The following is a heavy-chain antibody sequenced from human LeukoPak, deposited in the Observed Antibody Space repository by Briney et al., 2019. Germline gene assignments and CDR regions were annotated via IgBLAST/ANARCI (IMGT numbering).Heavy chain of an antibody. CDR1: GGSFSGYY. D-gene: IGHD3-3*01. J-gene: IGHJ5*02. V-gene: IGHV4-34*01. CDR3: ARMGQYYDFWSGYAWFDP. Sequence: SETLSLTCAVYGGSFSGYYWIWIRQPPGKGLEWIGEINHSGSTNYNPSLKSRVTISVDTSKNQFSLKLSSVTAADTAVYYCARMGQYYDFWSGYAWFDPWGQGTLVTVSS. CDR2: INHSGST.